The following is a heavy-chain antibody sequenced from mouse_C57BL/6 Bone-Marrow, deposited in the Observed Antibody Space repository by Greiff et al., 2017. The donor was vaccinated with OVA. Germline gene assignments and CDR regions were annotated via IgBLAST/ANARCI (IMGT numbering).Heavy chain of an antibody. V-gene: IGHV2-9-1*01. CDR3: ARESQERQLRGFAY. J-gene: IGHJ3*01. Sequence: VKLQESGPGLVAPSQSLSITCTVSGFSLTSYAISWVRQPPGKGLEWLGVIWTGGGTNYNSALKSRLSISKDNSKSQVFLKMNSLQTDDTARYYCARESQERQLRGFAYWGQGTLVTVSA. CDR2: IWTGGGT. D-gene: IGHD3-2*02. CDR1: GFSLTSYA.